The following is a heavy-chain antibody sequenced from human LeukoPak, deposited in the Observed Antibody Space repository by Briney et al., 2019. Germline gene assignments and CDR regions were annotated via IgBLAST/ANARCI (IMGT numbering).Heavy chain of an antibody. D-gene: IGHD2-15*01. CDR3: AREAYCSGGSCYGSVAFDI. CDR2: ISSSSSYT. V-gene: IGHV3-11*05. CDR1: GFTFSDYY. J-gene: IGHJ3*02. Sequence: NAGGSLRLSCAASGFTFSDYYMSWIRQAPGKGLERVSYISSSSSYTNYADSVKGRFTISRDNAKNSLYLQMNSLRAEDTAVYYCAREAYCSGGSCYGSVAFDIWGQGTMVTVSS.